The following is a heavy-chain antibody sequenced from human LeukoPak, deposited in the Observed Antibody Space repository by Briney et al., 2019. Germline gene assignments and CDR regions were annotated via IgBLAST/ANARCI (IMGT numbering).Heavy chain of an antibody. D-gene: IGHD3-22*01. J-gene: IGHJ4*02. Sequence: GRSLRLSCAASGFTFTNYGMHWVRQAPGKGLEWVALISYDGSDKNYAASVKGRFTISRDNSKNTLYMQMNSLRAEDTAVYCCAKGIDSSGYWADYWGQGTLVTVSS. CDR2: ISYDGSDK. CDR3: AKGIDSSGYWADY. V-gene: IGHV3-30*18. CDR1: GFTFTNYG.